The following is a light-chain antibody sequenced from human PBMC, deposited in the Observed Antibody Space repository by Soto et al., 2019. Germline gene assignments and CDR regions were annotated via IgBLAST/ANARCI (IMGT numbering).Light chain of an antibody. J-gene: IGLJ1*01. CDR2: MND. CDR3: ASWDDSLSGYV. V-gene: IGLV1-47*01. Sequence: QSVLTQPPSASGNPGQRLTISCSGSTSNILRNYVYWYRQLPGTAPRLLISMNDQWPSGVPDRFSGSKSGTSASLAISGLRSEDEADYYCASWDDSLSGYVFGTGTRSPS. CDR1: TSNILRNY.